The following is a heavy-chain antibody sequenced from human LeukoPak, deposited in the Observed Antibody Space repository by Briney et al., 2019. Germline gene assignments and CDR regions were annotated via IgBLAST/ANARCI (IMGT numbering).Heavy chain of an antibody. Sequence: SETLSLTCTVSGGSISSYYWSWIRQPPGKGLEWIGYIYYSGSTNYNPSLKSRVTISVDTSKNQFSLKLSSVTAADTAVYYCARESYRDILTGPMGAFDIWGQGTMVTVSS. D-gene: IGHD3-9*01. CDR2: IYYSGST. V-gene: IGHV4-59*01. J-gene: IGHJ3*02. CDR3: ARESYRDILTGPMGAFDI. CDR1: GGSISSYY.